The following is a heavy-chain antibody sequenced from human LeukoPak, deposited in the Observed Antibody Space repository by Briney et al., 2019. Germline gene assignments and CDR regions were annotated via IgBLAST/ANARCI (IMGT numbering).Heavy chain of an antibody. Sequence: SETLSLTCTVSGGSISSYYWSWIRQPPGKGLEWIGYIYYSGSTNYNPSLKSRVTISVDTSKNQFSLKLSSVTAADTAVYYCAGTLLRLGELSLWRSYFDYWGQGTLVTVSS. CDR2: IYYSGST. CDR1: GGSISSYY. J-gene: IGHJ4*02. D-gene: IGHD3-16*02. CDR3: AGTLLRLGELSLWRSYFDY. V-gene: IGHV4-59*08.